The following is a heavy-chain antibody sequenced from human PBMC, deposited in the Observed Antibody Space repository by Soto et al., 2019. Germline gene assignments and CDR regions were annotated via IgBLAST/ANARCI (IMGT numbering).Heavy chain of an antibody. V-gene: IGHV4-59*01. D-gene: IGHD6-19*01. CDR1: GGSISSYY. CDR3: AIDSSGWDRGWFDP. Sequence: QVQLQESGPGLVKPSETLSLTCTVSGGSISSYYWSWIRQPPGKGLEWIGYIYYSGSTNYNPSLKSRVTISVDTYKNQYSLRLSSVTAADTAVYYCAIDSSGWDRGWFDPWGQGTLVTVSS. J-gene: IGHJ5*02. CDR2: IYYSGST.